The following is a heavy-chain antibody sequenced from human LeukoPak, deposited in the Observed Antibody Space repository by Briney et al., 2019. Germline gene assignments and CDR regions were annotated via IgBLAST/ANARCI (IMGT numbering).Heavy chain of an antibody. Sequence: SVKVSCKASGGTFSSYTISWVRQAPGQGLEWMGRIIPILGIANCAQKFQGRVTITADKSTSTAYMELSSLRSEDTAVYYCARNGGGYSYGLKGNYYYYGMDVWGQGTTVTVSS. D-gene: IGHD5-18*01. CDR3: ARNGGGYSYGLKGNYYYYGMDV. V-gene: IGHV1-69*02. CDR1: GGTFSSYT. J-gene: IGHJ6*02. CDR2: IIPILGIA.